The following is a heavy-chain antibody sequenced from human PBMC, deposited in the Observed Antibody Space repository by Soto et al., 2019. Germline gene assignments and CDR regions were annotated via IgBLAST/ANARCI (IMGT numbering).Heavy chain of an antibody. D-gene: IGHD2-2*01. CDR1: GDSVSSNSAA. V-gene: IGHV6-1*01. CDR3: ARAGSSTTSILSYYYYYGMDV. CDR2: TYYRPKWYN. Sequence: PSQTLSLTCAISGDSVSSNSAAWNWIRQSPSRGLEWLGRTYYRPKWYNDYAVSVKSRITINPDTSKNQFSLQLNSVTPEDTAVYYCARAGSSTTSILSYYYYYGMDVWGQGTTVTVSS. J-gene: IGHJ6*02.